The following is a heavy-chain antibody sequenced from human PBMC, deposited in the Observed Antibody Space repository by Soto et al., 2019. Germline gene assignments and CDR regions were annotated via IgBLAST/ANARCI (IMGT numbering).Heavy chain of an antibody. CDR3: ARDYYGAGSQYYYYGMEV. Sequence: SETLSLTCTVSGDSITSGGDYWSWLRQPPGKGLEWIGYIYHSGGASYNPSLRGRAVISIDTSKNQFSLRLNAVTAADTATYYCARDYYGAGSQYYYYGMEVWGQGTTVTVSS. J-gene: IGHJ6*02. V-gene: IGHV4-31*03. D-gene: IGHD3-10*01. CDR2: IYHSGGA. CDR1: GDSITSGGDY.